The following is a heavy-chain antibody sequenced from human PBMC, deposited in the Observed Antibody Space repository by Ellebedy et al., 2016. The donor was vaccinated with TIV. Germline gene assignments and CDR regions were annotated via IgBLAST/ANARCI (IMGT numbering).Heavy chain of an antibody. CDR2: ISSSSSTI. CDR1: GFTFSSYS. V-gene: IGHV3-48*02. CDR3: ARDCIAVAGPYGMDV. J-gene: IGHJ6*02. Sequence: GGSLRLSXAASGFTFSSYSMNWVRQAPGKGLEWVSYISSSSSTIYYADSVKGRFTISRDNAKNSLYLQMNSLRDEDTAVYYCARDCIAVAGPYGMDVWGQGTTVTVSS. D-gene: IGHD6-19*01.